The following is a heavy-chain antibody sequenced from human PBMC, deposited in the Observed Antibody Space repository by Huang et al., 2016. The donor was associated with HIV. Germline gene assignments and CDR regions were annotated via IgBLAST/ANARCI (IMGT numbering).Heavy chain of an antibody. CDR3: ARGVGNSNRGFDI. Sequence: QVQLVQSGAEMKKSGSSVKVSCKASGGTVSSCSFTWVRKAPGHGPGWRGGFTPLHETNALSPKFRGIVPLTADESTNTAFMELSGLTSQDTAVYYFARGVGNSNRGFDIWGQGTLVTVS. CDR1: GGTVSSCS. D-gene: IGHD3-10*01. CDR2: FTPLHETN. J-gene: IGHJ4*02. V-gene: IGHV1-69*13.